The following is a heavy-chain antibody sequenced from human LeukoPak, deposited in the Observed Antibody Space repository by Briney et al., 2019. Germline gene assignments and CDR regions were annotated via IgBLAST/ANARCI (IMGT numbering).Heavy chain of an antibody. V-gene: IGHV4-38-2*02. CDR3: ARDQTYYYGSGSYNY. Sequence: PSETLSLTCTVSGYSISSGYYWGWIRQPPGKGLEWIGSIYHSGSTYYNPSLKSRVTISVDTSKNQFSLKLSSVTAADTAVYYCARDQTYYYGSGSYNYWGQGTLVTVSS. D-gene: IGHD3-10*01. CDR2: IYHSGST. J-gene: IGHJ4*02. CDR1: GYSISSGYY.